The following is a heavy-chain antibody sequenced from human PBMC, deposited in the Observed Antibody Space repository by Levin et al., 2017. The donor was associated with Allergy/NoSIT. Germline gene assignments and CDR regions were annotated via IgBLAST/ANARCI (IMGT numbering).Heavy chain of an antibody. D-gene: IGHD5-18*01. CDR3: AKEAGRGYNYGLQSYFDS. Sequence: QPVGSLRLSCAASGFTFSSYAMSWVRQAPGKGLAWVSAISGSGGSTYYADYMKGRFTISRDNSKNTLYLQMNSLRAEDTAVYYCAKEAGRGYNYGLQSYFDSWGQGTLVTVSS. V-gene: IGHV3-23*01. J-gene: IGHJ4*02. CDR2: ISGSGGST. CDR1: GFTFSSYA.